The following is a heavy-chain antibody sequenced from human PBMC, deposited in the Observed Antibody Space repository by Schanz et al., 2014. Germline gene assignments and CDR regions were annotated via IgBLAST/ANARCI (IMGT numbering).Heavy chain of an antibody. D-gene: IGHD3-3*01. J-gene: IGHJ5*02. CDR3: AKFLYDDPS. CDR2: IHQSGGT. CDR1: GGDIGNYY. V-gene: IGHV4-59*08. Sequence: QVQLQESGPGLVKPSETLSLTCSVSGGDIGNYYWSWIRQPPGKGLEWIGYIHQSGGTNYNPSLKIRVTILVDPSKNQFSRRLTSLTAADTAVYYCAKFLYDDPSWGQGTLVTVSS.